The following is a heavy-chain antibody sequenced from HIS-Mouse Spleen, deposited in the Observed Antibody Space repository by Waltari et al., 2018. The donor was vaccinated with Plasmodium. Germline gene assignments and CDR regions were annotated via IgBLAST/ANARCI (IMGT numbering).Heavy chain of an antibody. J-gene: IGHJ4*02. V-gene: IGHV3-9*01. CDR2: ISWNSGSI. D-gene: IGHD1-7*01. CDR1: GFPFDDYA. CDR3: VRNYD. Sequence: EVQLVESGGGLVQPGRSLRLSCAASGFPFDDYAMHWVRQAPGKGLEWVSGISWNSGSIGYADSVKGRFTISRDNAKNSLYLQMNSLRAEDTALYYCVRNYDWGQGTLVTVSS.